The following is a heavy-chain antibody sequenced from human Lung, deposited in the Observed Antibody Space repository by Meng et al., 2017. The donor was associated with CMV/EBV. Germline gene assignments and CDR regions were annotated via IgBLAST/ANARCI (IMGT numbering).Heavy chain of an antibody. Sequence: SETLSLXXTVSGGSISSSNYYWGWIRQPPGKGLEWIGRMLSTGSTYYNPSLKSRVTISLDTSKNQFSLKLNSVTAADTAVYFCARDHKFRVGIVVVPAFDIWGQGTMVXVSS. CDR2: MLSTGST. J-gene: IGHJ3*02. V-gene: IGHV4-39*07. D-gene: IGHD2-2*01. CDR1: GGSISSSNYY. CDR3: ARDHKFRVGIVVVPAFDI.